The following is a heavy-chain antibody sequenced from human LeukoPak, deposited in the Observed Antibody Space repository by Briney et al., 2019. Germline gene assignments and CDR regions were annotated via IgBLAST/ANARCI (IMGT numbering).Heavy chain of an antibody. J-gene: IGHJ1*01. CDR1: GFTFSRYW. V-gene: IGHV3-74*01. CDR3: ARAPSEIGGYYPEYFRH. CDR2: IKSVGGT. D-gene: IGHD3-22*01. Sequence: GGSLRLSCAAPGFTFSRYWMHWVRQAPGKGLVWVSRIKSVGGTNYADSVKGRFTISRDNAKNTVSLQMNSLRAEDTGVYYCARAPSEIGGYYPEYFRHWGQGTRVTVSS.